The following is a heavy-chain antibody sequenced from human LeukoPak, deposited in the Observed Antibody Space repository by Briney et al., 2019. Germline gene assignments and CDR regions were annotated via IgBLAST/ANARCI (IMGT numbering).Heavy chain of an antibody. Sequence: PGGSLRLSCAASAFTFSSYAMHWVRQAPGKGLEWGAVISYDGSNKYYAYSVKGRFTISRDNSKNTLYLQMNSLRAEDTAVYYCARDRQQLVLGYFDYWGQGTLVTVSS. CDR2: ISYDGSNK. V-gene: IGHV3-30*04. CDR3: ARDRQQLVLGYFDY. CDR1: AFTFSSYA. D-gene: IGHD6-6*01. J-gene: IGHJ4*02.